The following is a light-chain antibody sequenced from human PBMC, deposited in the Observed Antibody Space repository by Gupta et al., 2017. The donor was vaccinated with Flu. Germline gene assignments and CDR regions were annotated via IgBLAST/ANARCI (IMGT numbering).Light chain of an antibody. J-gene: IGKJ2*01. V-gene: IGKV4-1*01. Sequence: DIVMTQSPDSLAVSLGERATINCKSSQSVLYSSNNKNYLAWYQQKPGQPPKLLIYWASTRESGVPDRFSGSGSGTXFTLTIXSLQAEDVAVYYCQQYYSTPRTFGXGTKLEIK. CDR2: WAS. CDR3: QQYYSTPRT. CDR1: QSVLYSSNNKNY.